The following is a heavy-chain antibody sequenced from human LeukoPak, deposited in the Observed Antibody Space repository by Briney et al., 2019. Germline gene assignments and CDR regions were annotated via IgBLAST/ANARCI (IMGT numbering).Heavy chain of an antibody. CDR1: GFTFNSYA. Sequence: PGGSLRVSCAASGFTFNSYAMSLVGQAPGKRPELVSAISDSIGSTYPAAAVKGRCTISRDHSKNTLYLEMNSLRAEDPAVYYCAKVSSRVGYSGRYFDYWGQGTLVTVSS. D-gene: IGHD1-26*01. V-gene: IGHV3-23*01. CDR2: ISDSIGST. J-gene: IGHJ4*02. CDR3: AKVSSRVGYSGRYFDY.